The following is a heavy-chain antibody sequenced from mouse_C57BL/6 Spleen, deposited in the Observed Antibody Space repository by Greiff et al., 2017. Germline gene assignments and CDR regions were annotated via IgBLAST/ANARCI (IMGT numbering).Heavy chain of an antibody. CDR2: INPGSGGT. CDR1: GYAFTNYL. J-gene: IGHJ2*01. V-gene: IGHV1-54*01. D-gene: IGHD2-1*01. Sequence: VQLQQSGAELVRPGTSVKVSCKASGYAFTNYLIEWVKQRPGQGLEWIGVINPGSGGTNYNEKFKGKATLTADKSSSTAYMQLSSLTSEDSAVYFCARQGNLYYFDYWGQGTTLTVSS. CDR3: ARQGNLYYFDY.